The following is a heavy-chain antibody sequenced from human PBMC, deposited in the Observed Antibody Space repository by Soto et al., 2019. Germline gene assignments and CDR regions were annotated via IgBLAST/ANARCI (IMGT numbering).Heavy chain of an antibody. CDR2: VIPILGTT. D-gene: IGHD1-1*01. CDR1: GGSFSTYA. Sequence: QVQLVQSGAEVKKPGSSVKVSCKASGGSFSTYAISWVRHAPGQGLEWMGGVIPILGTTNNAQKFQGRVTITADDSTGKADMELASLRSADTAMYYCARPAGTYYSHDMDVWGQGTTVTVSS. V-gene: IGHV1-69*12. J-gene: IGHJ6*02. CDR3: ARPAGTYYSHDMDV.